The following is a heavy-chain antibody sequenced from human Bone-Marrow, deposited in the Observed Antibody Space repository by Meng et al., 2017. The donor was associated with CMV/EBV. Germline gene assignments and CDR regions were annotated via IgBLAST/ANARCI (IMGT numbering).Heavy chain of an antibody. V-gene: IGHV3-30-3*01. CDR1: GFTFSSYA. CDR3: ARGMEWELRY. J-gene: IGHJ4*02. D-gene: IGHD1-26*01. CDR2: ISYDGSNK. Sequence: GESLKISCAASGFTFSSYAMHWVRQAPGKGLEWVAVISYDGSNKYYADSVKGRFTISRDNSKNTLYLQMNSLRAEDTAVYYCARGMEWELRYWGQGNLVNVTS.